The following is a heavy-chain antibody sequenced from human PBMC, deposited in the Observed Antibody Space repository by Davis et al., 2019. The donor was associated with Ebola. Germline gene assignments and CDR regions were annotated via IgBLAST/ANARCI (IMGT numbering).Heavy chain of an antibody. CDR3: ARAIMITFGGVIVMGDWFDP. J-gene: IGHJ5*02. Sequence: SETLSLTCPVSGGSISSSSYYWGWIRQPPGKGLEWIGSTYYRGSTYYNPSLKSRVTISVDTSKNQFSLKLSSVTAADTAVYYCARAIMITFGGVIVMGDWFDPWGQGTLVTVSS. V-gene: IGHV4-39*01. CDR2: TYYRGST. CDR1: GGSISSSSYY. D-gene: IGHD3-16*02.